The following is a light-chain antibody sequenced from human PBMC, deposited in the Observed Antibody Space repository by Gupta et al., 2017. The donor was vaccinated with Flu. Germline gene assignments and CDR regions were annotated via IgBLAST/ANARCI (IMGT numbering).Light chain of an antibody. Sequence: EIVMTQSPSTLSVSSGERATLSCRASLGVSINLSWYQQKPGQAPRLLIYGASTRATGIPARFSGTGSGTEFTLTITSLQSEDFAVYYCHQYNDWPRSFGQGTKLEIK. CDR1: LGVSIN. CDR3: HQYNDWPRS. J-gene: IGKJ2*03. CDR2: GAS. V-gene: IGKV3-15*01.